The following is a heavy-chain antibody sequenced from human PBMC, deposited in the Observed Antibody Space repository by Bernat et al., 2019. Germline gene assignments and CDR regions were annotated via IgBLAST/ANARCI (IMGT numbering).Heavy chain of an antibody. CDR1: GFTFTGYY. V-gene: IGHV1-2*06. Sequence: QVQLVQSGAEVKKPGASVKVSCKASGFTFTGYYIHWVRQAPGQGLEWMGRINPNSGATNSAQEFQGRVTMTRDTSISTAYMELSRLRSDDTAVYYCVRDQGGTHLYSSYYVDVWGKETTVTVSS. D-gene: IGHD1-1*01. CDR2: INPNSGAT. J-gene: IGHJ6*03. CDR3: VRDQGGTHLYSSYYVDV.